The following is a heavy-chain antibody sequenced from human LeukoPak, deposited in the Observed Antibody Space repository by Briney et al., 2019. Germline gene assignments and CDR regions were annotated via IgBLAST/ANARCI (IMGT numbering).Heavy chain of an antibody. J-gene: IGHJ2*01. CDR1: GYSFTSYW. Sequence: GESLKISCKGSGYSFTSYWIGWVRQMPGKGLEWMGIIYPGDSDTRYSPSFQGQVTISADKSISTAYLQWSSLKASDTAMYYCARLDLGYRDNWYFDLWGRGTLVTVSS. V-gene: IGHV5-51*01. CDR2: IYPGDSDT. CDR3: ARLDLGYRDNWYFDL. D-gene: IGHD5-18*01.